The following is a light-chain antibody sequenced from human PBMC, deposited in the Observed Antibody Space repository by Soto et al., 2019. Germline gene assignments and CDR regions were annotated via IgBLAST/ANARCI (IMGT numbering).Light chain of an antibody. V-gene: IGKV1-5*03. CDR2: KAS. CDR1: QSISSW. CDR3: QQYNSYSIT. J-gene: IGKJ5*01. Sequence: DIQMTQSPSTLSASVGDRVTITCRASQSISSWLAWYQQKPGKAPKLLIYKASSIESGVPSRFSGSGSGTEFTLTISSLQPDDFATYYCQQYNSYSITFGQGTRLEIK.